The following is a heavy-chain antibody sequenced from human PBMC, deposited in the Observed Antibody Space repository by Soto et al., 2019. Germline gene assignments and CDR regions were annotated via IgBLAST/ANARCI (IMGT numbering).Heavy chain of an antibody. CDR2: ISKTGDNT. V-gene: IGHV3-23*01. D-gene: IGHD6-13*01. J-gene: IGHJ3*02. CDR1: GFTFSSFA. CDR3: AKDLAAAATGDSFDI. Sequence: EVQLLESGGGLVQPGGSLRLSCAASGFTFSSFAMTWVRQAPGKGLKWVSTISKTGDNTYYGDSVKGRFTISRDNSKSTLYLQMNSLRAEDTAGYYCAKDLAAAATGDSFDIWGQGTMVTVSS.